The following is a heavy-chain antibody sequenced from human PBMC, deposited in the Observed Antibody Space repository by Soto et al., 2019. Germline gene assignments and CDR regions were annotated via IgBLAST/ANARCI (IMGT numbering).Heavy chain of an antibody. D-gene: IGHD3-22*01. Sequence: PGGSLGVSCASSGFTFSIYGMHWVRQAPGKGLDSVAVIWYDGSNKYYADSVKGRFTISRDNSKNTLYLQMNSLRAEDTAVYYCARGIDDSSGYYYPHGIYGMDVWGQGTTVTVSS. CDR1: GFTFSIYG. J-gene: IGHJ6*01. V-gene: IGHV3-33*01. CDR2: IWYDGSNK. CDR3: ARGIDDSSGYYYPHGIYGMDV.